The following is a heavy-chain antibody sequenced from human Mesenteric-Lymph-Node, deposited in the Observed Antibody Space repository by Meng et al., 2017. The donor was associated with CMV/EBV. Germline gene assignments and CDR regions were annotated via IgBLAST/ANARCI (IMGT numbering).Heavy chain of an antibody. D-gene: IGHD2-2*02. Sequence: SETLSLTCTVSGGSVSSGSYRWTWIRQPPGKGLEWIGYIYYTGSTNYNPSLKSRVTISLDTSKNQFSLKLSSVTAADTAVYYCAKDLPCSTTCYMFDYWGQGTLVTVSS. V-gene: IGHV4-61*01. CDR2: IYYTGST. J-gene: IGHJ4*02. CDR3: AKDLPCSTTCYMFDY. CDR1: GGSVSSGSYR.